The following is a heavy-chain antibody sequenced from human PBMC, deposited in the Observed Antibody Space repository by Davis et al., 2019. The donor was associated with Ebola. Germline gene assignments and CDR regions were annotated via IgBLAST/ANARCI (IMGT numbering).Heavy chain of an antibody. J-gene: IGHJ3*02. CDR2: IYYSGST. Sequence: SETLSLTCTVSGGSISSYYWSWIRQPPGKGLEWIGYIYYSGSTNYTPSLKSRVTISVDTFKKQFSLKLSSVTAADTAVYYCARRLYYYDSSGYSAGAFDIWGQGTMVTVSS. CDR1: GGSISSYY. CDR3: ARRLYYYDSSGYSAGAFDI. V-gene: IGHV4-59*08. D-gene: IGHD3-22*01.